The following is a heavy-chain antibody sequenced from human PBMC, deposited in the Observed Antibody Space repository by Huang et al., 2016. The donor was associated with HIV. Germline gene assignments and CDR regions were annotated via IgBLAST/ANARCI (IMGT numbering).Heavy chain of an antibody. D-gene: IGHD3-10*01. J-gene: IGHJ5*02. CDR2: INHLGSP. CDR1: GGSLSGYY. CDR3: ARDATKNPRGWFDP. Sequence: QVPLQQWGAGLLKSAETLSLTCAVYGGSLSGYYWSWLRQTPGKGLEWIGEINHLGSPNYNPSLKSRVSISMDGSKKQFSLKLRSISDADTAVYFCARDATKNPRGWFDPWGQGTLVTVSS. V-gene: IGHV4-34*02.